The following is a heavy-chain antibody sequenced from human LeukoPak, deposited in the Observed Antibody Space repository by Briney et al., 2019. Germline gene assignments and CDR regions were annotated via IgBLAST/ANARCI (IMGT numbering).Heavy chain of an antibody. D-gene: IGHD3-16*01. CDR1: GGSMTSYY. Sequence: PSETLSLTCTVSGGSMTSYYWNWIRQPAGKGLEWIGRIYTSGSTHYNPSLKSRVIMSVDTSKNHFSLKLSSVTAADTAVYYCARSLYQLNWFDPWGQETQVTVSS. CDR2: IYTSGST. V-gene: IGHV4-4*07. CDR3: ARSLYQLNWFDP. J-gene: IGHJ5*02.